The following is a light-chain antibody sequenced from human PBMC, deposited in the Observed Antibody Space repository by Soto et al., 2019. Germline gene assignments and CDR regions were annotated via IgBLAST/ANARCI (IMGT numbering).Light chain of an antibody. V-gene: IGKV3-20*01. CDR2: AAF. J-gene: IGKJ5*01. CDR3: HRYGSSPIT. CDR1: QSVSSSY. Sequence: EIVLTQSPGTLSLSPGERASLSCRASQSVSSSYLAWYQQKPGQPARLLIYAAFSRATGIPDRFSGSGSGTDFSLTINRLEPEDFAVYYCHRYGSSPITFGQGTRREIK.